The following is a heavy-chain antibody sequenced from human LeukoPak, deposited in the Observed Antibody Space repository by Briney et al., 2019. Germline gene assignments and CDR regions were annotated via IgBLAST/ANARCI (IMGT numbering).Heavy chain of an antibody. Sequence: PGGSLRLSCAASGFTFSSYWMSWVRQAPGKGLEWVANIKQDGSEKYYVDSVKGRFTISRDNAKNSLYLQMNSLRAEDTAVYYCARISRGYFDRMGAFDIWGQGTMVTVSS. J-gene: IGHJ3*02. D-gene: IGHD3-9*01. V-gene: IGHV3-7*01. CDR3: ARISRGYFDRMGAFDI. CDR2: IKQDGSEK. CDR1: GFTFSSYW.